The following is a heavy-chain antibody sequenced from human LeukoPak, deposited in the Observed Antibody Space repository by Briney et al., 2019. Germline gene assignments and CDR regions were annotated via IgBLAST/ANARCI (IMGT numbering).Heavy chain of an antibody. CDR3: AKDRWLQGYFDY. Sequence: PGGSLRLSCAASGLTFSSYTMNWVRQAPGKRLEWVSSISSSSTYINYADSVKGRCTISRDNSKKTVYLQMNSLRAEDTAVYYCAKDRWLQGYFDYWGQGTLVTVSS. V-gene: IGHV3-21*01. CDR2: ISSSSTYI. CDR1: GLTFSSYT. J-gene: IGHJ4*02. D-gene: IGHD5-24*01.